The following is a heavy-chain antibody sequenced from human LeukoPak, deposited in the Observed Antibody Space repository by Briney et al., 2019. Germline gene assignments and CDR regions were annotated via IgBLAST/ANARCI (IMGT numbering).Heavy chain of an antibody. D-gene: IGHD3-10*01. CDR3: ARAKYGSGSYYGSYYYYMDV. J-gene: IGHJ6*03. CDR2: INHSGST. Sequence: SETLSLTCAVYGGSFSGYYWSWIRQPPGKGLEWIGEINHSGSTNYNPSLKSRVTISVDTSKNQFSLKLSSVTAADTAVYYCARAKYGSGSYYGSYYYYMDVWGKGTTVTISS. V-gene: IGHV4-34*01. CDR1: GGSFSGYY.